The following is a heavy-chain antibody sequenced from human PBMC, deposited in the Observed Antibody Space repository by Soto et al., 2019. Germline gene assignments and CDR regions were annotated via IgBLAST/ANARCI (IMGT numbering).Heavy chain of an antibody. D-gene: IGHD3-22*01. Sequence: QVRLVQSEAEVKKAGSSVKVSCKVSGGTFISDAVTWVRQAPGQGLEWMGGVIPMFPKANYAQKFQGRATISADKATSTVYMELHSLKSEGTAVYYCARCHSDSSGPGYLDSWGQGTLVTV. J-gene: IGHJ4*02. CDR1: GGTFISDA. CDR2: VIPMFPKA. CDR3: ARCHSDSSGPGYLDS. V-gene: IGHV1-69*06.